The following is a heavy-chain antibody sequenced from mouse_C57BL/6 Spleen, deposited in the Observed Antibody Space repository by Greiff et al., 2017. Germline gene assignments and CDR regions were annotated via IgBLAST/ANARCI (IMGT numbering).Heavy chain of an antibody. J-gene: IGHJ3*01. V-gene: IGHV1-55*01. CDR2: IYPGSGST. CDR1: GYTFTSYW. CDR3: ARSGNYGNLFAY. Sequence: QVQLQQPGAELVKPGASVKMSCKASGYTFTSYWITWVKQRPGQGLEWIGDIYPGSGSTNYNEKFKSKATLTVDTSSSTAYMQLSSLTSEDSAVYYCARSGNYGNLFAYWGQGTLVTVSA. D-gene: IGHD2-1*01.